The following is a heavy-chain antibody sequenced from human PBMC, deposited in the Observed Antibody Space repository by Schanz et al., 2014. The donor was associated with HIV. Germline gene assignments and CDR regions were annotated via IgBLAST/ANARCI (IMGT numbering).Heavy chain of an antibody. CDR2: ISNAGSKK. J-gene: IGHJ4*02. CDR1: GFIFSNYG. CDR3: AKGLRQWLVLGASDY. Sequence: VQLVESGGGVVQPGGALRLSCAVSGFIFSNYGMHWVRQAPGKGLEGGAVISNAGSKKYYADSVKGRFTIASDNSKNTLYLQMNSLRAEDTAVYYCAKGLRQWLVLGASDYWGQGTLVTVSS. V-gene: IGHV3-30*18. D-gene: IGHD6-19*01.